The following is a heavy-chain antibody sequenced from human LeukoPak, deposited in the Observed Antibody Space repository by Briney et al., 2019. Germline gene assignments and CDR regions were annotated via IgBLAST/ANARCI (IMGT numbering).Heavy chain of an antibody. CDR3: AREMPYDSSGYYHYYFDY. Sequence: SETLSLTCTVSGGSTSSYYWSWIRQPPGKGLEWIGYIYYSGSTNYNPSLKSRVTISVDTSKNQFSLKLSSVTAADTAVYYCAREMPYDSSGYYHYYFDYWGQGTLVTVSS. V-gene: IGHV4-59*01. J-gene: IGHJ4*02. D-gene: IGHD3-22*01. CDR2: IYYSGST. CDR1: GGSTSSYY.